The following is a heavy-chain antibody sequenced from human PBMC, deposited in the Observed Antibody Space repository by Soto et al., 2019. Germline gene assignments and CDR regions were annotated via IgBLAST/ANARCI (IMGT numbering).Heavy chain of an antibody. V-gene: IGHV3-23*01. Sequence: PGGSLRLSCAASGFSFTSYAMGWVRQAPGTGLEWVSLISAGAVSTYYADSVKGRFTISRDNSKNTLYLQMNSLRVEDTAVYYCAKRPDIAASADYWGQGTLVTVSS. D-gene: IGHD6-13*01. CDR1: GFSFTSYA. CDR3: AKRPDIAASADY. J-gene: IGHJ4*02. CDR2: ISAGAVST.